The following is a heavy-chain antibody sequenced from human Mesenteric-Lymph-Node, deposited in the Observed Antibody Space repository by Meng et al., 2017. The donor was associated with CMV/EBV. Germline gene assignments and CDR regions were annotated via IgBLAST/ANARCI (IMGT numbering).Heavy chain of an antibody. V-gene: IGHV1-69*04. CDR2: IIPILGIA. D-gene: IGHD2-2*01. J-gene: IGHJ3*02. Sequence: SVKVSCKASGGTFSSYTISWVRQAPGQGLEWMGRIIPILGIANYAQKFQGRVTITADRSTNTAYMELSSLRSEDTALYYCVRDDQVDAFNIWGQGTMVTVSS. CDR1: GGTFSSYT. CDR3: VRDDQVDAFNI.